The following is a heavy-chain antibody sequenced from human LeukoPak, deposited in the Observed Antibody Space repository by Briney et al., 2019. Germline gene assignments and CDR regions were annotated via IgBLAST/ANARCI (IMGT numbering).Heavy chain of an antibody. CDR3: ARSRNSSGYFYLI. V-gene: IGHV5-51*03. CDR2: VHPVASNT. CDR1: GYTFRNYW. J-gene: IGHJ4*02. Sequence: PGESLKISCEASGYTFRNYWIGWVRQMPGKGLEWVGLVHPVASNTIYSQSFQCQVTISADRSISTAYLQWSSLKASDTAMYYCARSRNSSGYFYLIWGRGTLVTVSS. D-gene: IGHD3-22*01.